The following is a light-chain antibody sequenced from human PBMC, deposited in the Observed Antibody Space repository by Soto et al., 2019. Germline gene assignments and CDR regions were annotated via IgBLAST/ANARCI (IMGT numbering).Light chain of an antibody. Sequence: QSVLTQSPSASGTPGQKVTIPCSGSRSNIGSDSVTWFQQLPGSAPRLLIYNYHQRPSGVPDRFSGSKSGSSASLAISGLRSEDEGDYYCATWADSLNGFVFGPGTKLTVL. CDR1: RSNIGSDS. CDR2: NYH. J-gene: IGLJ1*01. V-gene: IGLV1-44*01. CDR3: ATWADSLNGFV.